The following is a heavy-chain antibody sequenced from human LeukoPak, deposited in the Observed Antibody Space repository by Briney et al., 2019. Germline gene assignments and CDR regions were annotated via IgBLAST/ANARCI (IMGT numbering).Heavy chain of an antibody. V-gene: IGHV3-30*02. CDR3: ARGALGYSGFDQTFDY. Sequence: GGSLRLSCAASGFTSSSYGMHWVRQAPGKGLEWVAFIRYDGSNKYYADSVKGRFTISRDNSKNTLYLQMNSLRAEDTAVYYCARGALGYSGFDQTFDYWAQGTLVTVSS. D-gene: IGHD5-12*01. J-gene: IGHJ4*02. CDR1: GFTSSSYG. CDR2: IRYDGSNK.